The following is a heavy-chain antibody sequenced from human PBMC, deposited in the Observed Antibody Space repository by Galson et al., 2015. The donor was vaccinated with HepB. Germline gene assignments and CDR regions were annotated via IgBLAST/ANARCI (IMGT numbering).Heavy chain of an antibody. CDR3: ARGSDRGKSGNNWNDVVPGVGGY. CDR2: ISYDGSNK. J-gene: IGHJ4*02. V-gene: IGHV3-30-3*01. D-gene: IGHD1-1*01. CDR1: GFTFSSYA. Sequence: SLRLFCAASGFTFSSYAMHWVRQAPGKGLEWVAVISYDGSNKYYADSVKGRFTISRDNSKNTLYLQMNSLRAEDTAVYYCARGSDRGKSGNNWNDVVPGVGGYWGQGTLVTVSS.